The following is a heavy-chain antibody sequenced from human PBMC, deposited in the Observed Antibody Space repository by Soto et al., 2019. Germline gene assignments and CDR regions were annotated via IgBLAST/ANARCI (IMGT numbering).Heavy chain of an antibody. Sequence: QVQLQESGPGLVKPSQTLSLTCTVSGGSITSSGYYWSWIRQHPGEGLERIGFTSNSGSTSYNPSLKSRVTISVDTSTNQPSLNLKSVTAADKAVYYCARGGGSTKVDYWGHGTLVTVAP. J-gene: IGHJ4*01. CDR1: GGSITSSGYY. D-gene: IGHD2-2*01. CDR3: ARGGGSTKVDY. V-gene: IGHV4-31*03. CDR2: TSNSGST.